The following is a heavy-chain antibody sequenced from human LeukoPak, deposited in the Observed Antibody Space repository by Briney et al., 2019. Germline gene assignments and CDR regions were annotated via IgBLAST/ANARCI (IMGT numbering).Heavy chain of an antibody. CDR3: ATDRRSNSSGWYYNFDY. D-gene: IGHD6-19*01. Sequence: ASVKVSCKASGYTFTSYGISWVRQAPGQGLEWMGWISAYNGNTNYAQKFQGRVTMTEDTSTDTAYMELSSLRSEDTAVYYCATDRRSNSSGWYYNFDYWGQGTLVTVSS. V-gene: IGHV1-18*01. CDR2: ISAYNGNT. CDR1: GYTFTSYG. J-gene: IGHJ4*02.